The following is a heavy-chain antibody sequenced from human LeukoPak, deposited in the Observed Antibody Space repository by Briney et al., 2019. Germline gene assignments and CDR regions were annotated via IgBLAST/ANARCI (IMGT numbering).Heavy chain of an antibody. D-gene: IGHD3-9*01. Sequence: GGCLRLSRIASVFTSRNYCMRWVPEAPGKGREWVSLIWYDESKRYYADSLKGRFTISRDNFGNTVYLQMNSLRADDTAVYFCAGAPWLRFSDWFYGMDVWGKGTTVIVSS. CDR1: VFTSRNYC. V-gene: IGHV3-33*01. J-gene: IGHJ6*04. CDR2: IWYDESKR. CDR3: AGAPWLRFSDWFYGMDV.